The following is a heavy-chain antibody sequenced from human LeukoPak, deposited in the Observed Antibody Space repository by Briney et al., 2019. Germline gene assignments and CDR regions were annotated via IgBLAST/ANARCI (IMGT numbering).Heavy chain of an antibody. CDR1: GYTFTSYG. V-gene: IGHV1-18*01. CDR2: ISAYNGNT. CDR3: ARDRDPTAIFGVVIILDY. D-gene: IGHD3-3*01. Sequence: ASVKVSCKASGYTFTSYGISWVRQAPGQGLEWMGWISAYNGNTNYAQKLQGRVTMTTDTSTSTAYMELRSLRSDDTAVYYCARDRDPTAIFGVVIILDYWGQGTLVTVSS. J-gene: IGHJ4*02.